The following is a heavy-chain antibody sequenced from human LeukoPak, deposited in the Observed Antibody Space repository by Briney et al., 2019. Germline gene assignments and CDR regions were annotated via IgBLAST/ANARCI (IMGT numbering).Heavy chain of an antibody. CDR1: GYSLSSGYY. J-gene: IGHJ5*02. D-gene: IGHD2-15*01. CDR3: ARGLGYCSGGSCPTENWFDP. Sequence: SETLSLTCTVSGYSLSSGYYWGWIRQPPGKGLGWIGSIYHSGSTYYNPSLKSRVTISVDTSQNQFSLKLSSVTAADTAVYYCARGLGYCSGGSCPTENWFDPWGQGTLVTVSS. CDR2: IYHSGST. V-gene: IGHV4-38-2*02.